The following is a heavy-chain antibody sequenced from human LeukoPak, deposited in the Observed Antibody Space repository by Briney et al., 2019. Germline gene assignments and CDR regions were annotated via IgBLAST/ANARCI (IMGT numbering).Heavy chain of an antibody. CDR1: GFTFSDYY. V-gene: IGHV3-11*04. CDR2: ISSSGSDI. J-gene: IGHJ4*02. CDR3: ARDRGMMTTFDY. D-gene: IGHD3-10*01. Sequence: TGGSLRLSCAASGFTFSDYYMSWIRQAPGKGLEWVSYISSSGSDIYYADSVKGRFTISRDNAKNSLYLQMNSLRAEDTAIYYCARDRGMMTTFDYWGQGTLVTVSS.